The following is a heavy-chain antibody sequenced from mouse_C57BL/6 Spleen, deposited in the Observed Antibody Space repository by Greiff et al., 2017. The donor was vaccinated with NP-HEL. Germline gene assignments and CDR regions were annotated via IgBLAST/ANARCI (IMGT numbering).Heavy chain of an antibody. Sequence: QVQLQQPGAELVRPGSSVKLSCKASGYTFTSYWMHWVKQRPIQGLEWIGNIAPSDSETHYNQKFKDKATLTVDKSSSTAYMQLSSLTSEDSAVYYCARSNYGSSYEFAYWGQGTLVTVSA. CDR1: GYTFTSYW. J-gene: IGHJ3*01. V-gene: IGHV1-52*01. CDR2: IAPSDSET. D-gene: IGHD1-1*01. CDR3: ARSNYGSSYEFAY.